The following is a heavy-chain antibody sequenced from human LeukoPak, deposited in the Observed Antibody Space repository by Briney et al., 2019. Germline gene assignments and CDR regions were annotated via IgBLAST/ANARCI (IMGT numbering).Heavy chain of an antibody. Sequence: GGSLRLSCAASGFTFRSFWMSWVRQAPGKRLEWVANIKQDGAEEYYMDSVKGRFTISRGNAKNSVYLQMNSLRVEDTAMYYCARYTAVSSPGAFDIWGQGTMVTVSS. V-gene: IGHV3-7*03. CDR1: GFTFRSFW. CDR2: IKQDGAEE. CDR3: ARYTAVSSPGAFDI. J-gene: IGHJ3*02. D-gene: IGHD4-17*01.